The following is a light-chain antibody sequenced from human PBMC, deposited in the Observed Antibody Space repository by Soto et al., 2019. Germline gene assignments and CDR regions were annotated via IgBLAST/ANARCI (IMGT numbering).Light chain of an antibody. CDR3: MQNIYWPFT. CDR2: QAS. V-gene: IGKV2-30*01. Sequence: DVVMTQSPLSLPVTLGQPASISCRSSQSLVYSDGKTYLSWFHQRPGQSPRRLIYQASTRDTGVPVRFTGSGSGTDFTLKISRVEAEDVGGYFCMQNIYWPFTFGPGTKVDFK. CDR1: QSLVYSDGKTY. J-gene: IGKJ3*01.